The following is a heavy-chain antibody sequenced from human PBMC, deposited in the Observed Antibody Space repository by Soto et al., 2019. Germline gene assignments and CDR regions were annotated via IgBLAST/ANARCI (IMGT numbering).Heavy chain of an antibody. J-gene: IGHJ4*01. D-gene: IGHD3-22*01. CDR2: IYYTGTT. CDR1: GSPISSYY. Sequence: SETLSLTCNVSGSPISSYYWSWFRQPPGQGLEWVGYIYYTGTTTYNPSLRSRVAISVDASKSQFSLDLRSVTAADTAVYYCARLGDYYQAFAYWGHGALVTVSS. V-gene: IGHV4-59*08. CDR3: ARLGDYYQAFAY.